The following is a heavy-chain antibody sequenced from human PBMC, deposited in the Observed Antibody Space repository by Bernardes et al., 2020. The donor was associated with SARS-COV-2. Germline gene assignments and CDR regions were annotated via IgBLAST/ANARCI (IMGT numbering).Heavy chain of an antibody. CDR3: GKRGGDY. V-gene: IGHV3-23*01. CDR2: ISGSGGSS. CDR1: GFTFSTYG. J-gene: IGHJ4*02. Sequence: GGSLRLSCTASGFTFSTYGMSWVRQAPGKGLEWVSTISGSGGSSYYADSVKGRFTISRDNSKRMLFLQMNNLRAEDTAIYYCGKRGGDYWGQGTLVSVSS. D-gene: IGHD3-16*01.